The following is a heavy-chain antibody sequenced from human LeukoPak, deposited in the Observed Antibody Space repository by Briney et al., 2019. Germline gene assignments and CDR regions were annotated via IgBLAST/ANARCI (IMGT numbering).Heavy chain of an antibody. V-gene: IGHV3-53*01. CDR2: IYSGGST. J-gene: IGHJ4*02. CDR1: GFTVSSNY. D-gene: IGHD3-22*01. Sequence: GGSLRLSCAASGFTVSSNYMSWVRQAPGKGLEWVSVIYSGGSTYYADSVKGRFTISRDNSKNTLYLQMNSLRAEDTAVYYCARIGYYYDSSGFPFDYWGQGTLVTVSS. CDR3: ARIGYYYDSSGFPFDY.